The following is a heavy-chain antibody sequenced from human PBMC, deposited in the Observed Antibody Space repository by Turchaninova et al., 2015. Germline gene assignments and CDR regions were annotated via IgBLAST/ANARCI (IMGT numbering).Heavy chain of an antibody. J-gene: IGHJ4*02. V-gene: IGHV4-34*01. D-gene: IGHD3-22*01. CDR3: ARGPSPYVTMEVVEYYDY. CDR1: GGSFSGYY. Sequence: QVQLQQWGAGLLKPSQTLSLTCAVHGGSFSGYYWTWIRQPPGQGLEYIGEINHAGGTNYNPSLRGRVTLSVDTSKNQFSLKLTSVTAADTAVYYCARGPSPYVTMEVVEYYDYWGQGTPVTVSS. CDR2: INHAGGT.